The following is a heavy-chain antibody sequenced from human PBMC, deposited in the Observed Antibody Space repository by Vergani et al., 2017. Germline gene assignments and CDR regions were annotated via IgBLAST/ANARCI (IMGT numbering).Heavy chain of an antibody. CDR1: GGSFSGYY. CDR2: IYYSGST. Sequence: QLQLQESGPGLVKPSETLSLTCAVYGGSFSGYYWSWIRQPPGKGLEWIGYIYYSGSTYYNPSLKSRVTISVDTSKNQFSLKLSSVTAADTAVYYCARGRQLWSLAPWFDPWGQGTLVTVSS. V-gene: IGHV4-30-4*08. CDR3: ARGRQLWSLAPWFDP. D-gene: IGHD5-18*01. J-gene: IGHJ5*02.